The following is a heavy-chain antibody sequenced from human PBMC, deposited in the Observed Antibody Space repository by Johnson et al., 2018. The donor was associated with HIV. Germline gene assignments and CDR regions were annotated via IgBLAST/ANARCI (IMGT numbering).Heavy chain of an antibody. D-gene: IGHD3-22*01. J-gene: IGHJ3*02. CDR3: TTDVKDDYYYNNKGSVFDI. V-gene: IGHV3-66*01. CDR1: EFTFSDYA. CDR2: LFSGGTT. Sequence: VQLVESGGGVVQPGGSLRLSCAVSEFTFSDYAMHWVRLAPGKGLEWVSVLFSGGTTYYADSVKGRFTISRDNSKNTLYLQMNSLRAEDTGVYYCTTDVKDDYYYNNKGSVFDIWGQGTMVTVSS.